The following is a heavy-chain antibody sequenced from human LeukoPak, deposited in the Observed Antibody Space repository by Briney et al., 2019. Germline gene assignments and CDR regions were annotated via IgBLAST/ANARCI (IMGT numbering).Heavy chain of an antibody. CDR1: GFTFDDYA. V-gene: IGHV3-9*01. CDR3: AKGSAERYYYGAESTPPH. J-gene: IGHJ4*02. CDR2: ISWNSGSI. Sequence: GGSLRLSCAASGFTFDDYAMHWVRQAPGKGLEWVSGISWNSGSIGYADSVKGRFTISRDNSKNTLSLQMSSLRGEDTAMYYCAKGSAERYYYGAESTPPHWGQGTLVTVSP. D-gene: IGHD3-10*01.